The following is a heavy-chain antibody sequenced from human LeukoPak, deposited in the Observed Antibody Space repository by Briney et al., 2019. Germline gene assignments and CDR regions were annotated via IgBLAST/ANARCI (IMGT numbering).Heavy chain of an antibody. CDR3: AKPARTNAFDI. J-gene: IGHJ3*02. CDR2: ISGSGRST. D-gene: IGHD1-14*01. CDR1: GFTFNNYA. V-gene: IGHV3-23*01. Sequence: GGSLRLSCAASGFTFNNYAMNWVRQAPGKGLEWVSSISGSGRSTYYADSVKGRFTISRDNSKNTLYLQMNSLRAEDTAVYYCAKPARTNAFDIWGQGTMVTVSS.